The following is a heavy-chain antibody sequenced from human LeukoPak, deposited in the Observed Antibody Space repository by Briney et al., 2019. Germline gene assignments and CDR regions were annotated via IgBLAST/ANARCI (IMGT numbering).Heavy chain of an antibody. V-gene: IGHV4-4*07. D-gene: IGHD3-22*01. J-gene: IGHJ5*02. Sequence: SETLSLTCTVSGGSISSYYWSWIRQPAGKGLEWIGRIYTSGSTNYNPSLKSRVTMSVDTSKNRFSLKLSSVTAADTAVYYCARDYYYDSSGYYWAWWFDPWGQGTLVTVSS. CDR2: IYTSGST. CDR1: GGSISSYY. CDR3: ARDYYYDSSGYYWAWWFDP.